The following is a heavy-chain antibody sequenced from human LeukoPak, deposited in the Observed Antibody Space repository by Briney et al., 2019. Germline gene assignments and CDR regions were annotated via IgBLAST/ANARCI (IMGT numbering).Heavy chain of an antibody. V-gene: IGHV3-11*01. CDR3: AKGGYSSSWYTWFDP. D-gene: IGHD6-13*01. J-gene: IGHJ5*02. CDR2: ISSSRSTI. Sequence: GGSLRLSCAASGFTFSDYYMSWIRQAPGKGLEWVSYISSSRSTIYYADSVKGRFTISRDNSKNTLYLQMNSLRAEDTAVYYCAKGGYSSSWYTWFDPWGQGTLVTVSS. CDR1: GFTFSDYY.